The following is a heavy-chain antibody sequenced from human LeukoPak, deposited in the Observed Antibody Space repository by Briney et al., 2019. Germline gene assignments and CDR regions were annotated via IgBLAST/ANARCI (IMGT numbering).Heavy chain of an antibody. J-gene: IGHJ5*02. D-gene: IGHD6-13*01. Sequence: PSETLFLTCTVSGGSISSSSYSWGWIRQPPGKGQEWIGSIYYSGSTYYNPSLKSRVTISVDTSKNKFSLKLSSVTAADTAVYYCARPVLIAAAAFDPWGQGTLVTVSS. V-gene: IGHV4-39*01. CDR2: IYYSGST. CDR3: ARPVLIAAAAFDP. CDR1: GGSISSSSYS.